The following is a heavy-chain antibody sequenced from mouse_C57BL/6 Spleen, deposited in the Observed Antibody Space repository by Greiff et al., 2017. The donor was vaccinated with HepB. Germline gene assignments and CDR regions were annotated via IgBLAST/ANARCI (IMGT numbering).Heavy chain of an antibody. CDR2: IYPRSGNT. J-gene: IGHJ4*01. Sequence: QVQLKESGAELARPGASVKLSCKASGYTFTSYGISWVKQRTGLGLEWIGEIYPRSGNTYYNEKFKGKATLTADKSSSTAYMELRSLTSEDSAVYFCARVGTVVARGAMDYWGQGTSVTVSS. CDR3: ARVGTVVARGAMDY. CDR1: GYTFTSYG. V-gene: IGHV1-81*01. D-gene: IGHD1-1*01.